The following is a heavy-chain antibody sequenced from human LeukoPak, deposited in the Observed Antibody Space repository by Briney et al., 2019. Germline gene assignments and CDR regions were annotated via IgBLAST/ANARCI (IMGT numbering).Heavy chain of an antibody. Sequence: SETLSLTCTVSAGSISSSYWSWIRQPPGKGLEWIGNIYYSGSSIDNPALKSRVTISVDKSQNQFSLTLSPLTAADPAAYYCARQRAGWLQSSFDYWGQGTLVTVSS. CDR2: IYYSGSS. CDR3: ARQRAGWLQSSFDY. V-gene: IGHV4-59*08. D-gene: IGHD5-24*01. J-gene: IGHJ4*02. CDR1: AGSISSSY.